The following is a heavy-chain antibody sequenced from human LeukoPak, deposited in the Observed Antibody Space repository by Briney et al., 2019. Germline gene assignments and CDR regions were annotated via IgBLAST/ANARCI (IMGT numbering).Heavy chain of an antibody. CDR3: ARGIAVAGKSDY. CDR1: GGSISSYY. Sequence: SETLSLTCTVSGGSISSYYWSWIRQPPGKGLEWIGYIYYSGSTNYNPSLKSRVTISVDTSKNQFSPKLSSVTAADTAVYYCARGIAVAGKSDYWGQGTLVTVSS. V-gene: IGHV4-59*01. D-gene: IGHD6-19*01. CDR2: IYYSGST. J-gene: IGHJ4*02.